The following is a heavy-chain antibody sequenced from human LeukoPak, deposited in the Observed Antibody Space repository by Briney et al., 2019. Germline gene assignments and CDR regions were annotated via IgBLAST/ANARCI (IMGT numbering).Heavy chain of an antibody. Sequence: GGSLRLSCAASGFTFSSYSMNWVRQAPGKGLEWVSSISSGSSYIYYANSVKGRFTISRDNAKNSLSLLMNSLRAEDTALYYCARLSAYYYGSYFYYYMDVWGKGTTVTVSS. V-gene: IGHV3-21*01. J-gene: IGHJ6*03. D-gene: IGHD3-10*01. CDR2: ISSGSSYI. CDR1: GFTFSSYS. CDR3: ARLSAYYYGSYFYYYMDV.